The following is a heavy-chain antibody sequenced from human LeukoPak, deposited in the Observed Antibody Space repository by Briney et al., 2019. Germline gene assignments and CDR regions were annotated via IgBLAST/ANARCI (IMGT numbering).Heavy chain of an antibody. V-gene: IGHV1-2*02. Sequence: ASVKVSCKASGYTFTGYYMHWVRQAPGQGLEWMGWINPNSGGTNYAQKFQGRVTMTRETSISTAYMELSRLRSDDTAVYYCAHNSEGLNWFDPWGRGTLVTVSS. J-gene: IGHJ5*02. D-gene: IGHD1-1*01. CDR3: AHNSEGLNWFDP. CDR1: GYTFTGYY. CDR2: INPNSGGT.